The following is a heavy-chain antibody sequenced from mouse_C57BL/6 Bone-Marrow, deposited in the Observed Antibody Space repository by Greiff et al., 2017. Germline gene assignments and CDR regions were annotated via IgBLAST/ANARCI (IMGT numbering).Heavy chain of an antibody. V-gene: IGHV5-6*01. CDR2: ISSGGSYT. CDR1: GFTFSSYG. Sequence: EVKLVESGGDLVKPGGSLKLSCAASGFTFSSYGMSWVRQTPDKRLEWVATISSGGSYTYYPDRVKGRFTISRDNAKNTLYLQMSSLKSEDTAMYYCAREGELGHVFDYWGQGTTLTVSS. J-gene: IGHJ2*01. CDR3: AREGELGHVFDY. D-gene: IGHD4-1*01.